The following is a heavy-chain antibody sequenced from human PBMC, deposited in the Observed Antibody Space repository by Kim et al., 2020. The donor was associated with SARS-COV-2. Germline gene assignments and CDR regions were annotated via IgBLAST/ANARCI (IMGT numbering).Heavy chain of an antibody. CDR3: ARSWDFWSGYYRPDFDY. Sequence: VKGRFTISRDNAKNSLYLQMNSLRAEDTAVYYCARSWDFWSGYYRPDFDYWGQGTLVTVSS. D-gene: IGHD3-3*01. V-gene: IGHV3-21*01. J-gene: IGHJ4*02.